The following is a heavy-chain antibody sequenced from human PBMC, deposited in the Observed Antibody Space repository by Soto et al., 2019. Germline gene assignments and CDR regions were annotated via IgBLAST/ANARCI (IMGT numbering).Heavy chain of an antibody. V-gene: IGHV4-34*01. Sequence: SETLSLTCAFYVGSFSGYYWSCIRHPPGKWLEWIGEINHSGSTNYNPSLKSRVTISVDTSKNQFSLKLSSVTAADTAVYYCARGRMVRGVPTPTTTRYYGMEVWGQGTTGTVSS. CDR3: ARGRMVRGVPTPTTTRYYGMEV. D-gene: IGHD3-10*01. CDR2: INHSGST. CDR1: VGSFSGYY. J-gene: IGHJ6*01.